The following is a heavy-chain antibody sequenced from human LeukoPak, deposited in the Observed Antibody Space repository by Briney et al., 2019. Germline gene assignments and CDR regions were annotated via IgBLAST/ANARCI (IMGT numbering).Heavy chain of an antibody. J-gene: IGHJ3*02. CDR3: ARDSLGYCSGGSCPVAFDI. Sequence: GGSLRLSCAASGFTFSSYSMNWVRQAPGEGLEWVSSISSSSSYIYYADSVKGRFTISRDNAKNSLYLQMNSLRAEDTAVYYCARDSLGYCSGGSCPVAFDIWGQGTMVTVSS. CDR1: GFTFSSYS. V-gene: IGHV3-21*01. CDR2: ISSSSSYI. D-gene: IGHD2-15*01.